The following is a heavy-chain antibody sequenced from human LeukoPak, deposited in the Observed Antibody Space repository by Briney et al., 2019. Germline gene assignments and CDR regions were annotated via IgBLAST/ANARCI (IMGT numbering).Heavy chain of an antibody. CDR2: MNPNSGNT. CDR1: GYTFTSYD. CDR3: ARRRSGSSGPPSDH. Sequence: ASVKVSCKASGYTFTSYDISWVRQATGQGLEWMGWMNPNSGNTGYAQKFQGRVNMTRNTSISTAYMELGSLESEDTAVYYCARRRSGSSGPPSDHWGQGTLVSVPS. D-gene: IGHD6-6*01. J-gene: IGHJ4*02. V-gene: IGHV1-8*01.